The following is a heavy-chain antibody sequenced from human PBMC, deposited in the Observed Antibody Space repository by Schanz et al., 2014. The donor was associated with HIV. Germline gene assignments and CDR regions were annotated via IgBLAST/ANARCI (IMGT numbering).Heavy chain of an antibody. J-gene: IGHJ6*02. CDR3: AKGRSGRGALFVGMDV. Sequence: EVQLVESGGGLVQPGRSLRLSCAASGFIFDVYAMYWVRQVPGKGLEWVSGISWNSGGIGYVGSVKGRFTISRDTAKNSVFLQMNSLRAEDTALYYCAKGRSGRGALFVGMDVWGQGTTVTVSS. D-gene: IGHD3-10*01. CDR1: GFIFDVYA. V-gene: IGHV3-9*01. CDR2: ISWNSGGI.